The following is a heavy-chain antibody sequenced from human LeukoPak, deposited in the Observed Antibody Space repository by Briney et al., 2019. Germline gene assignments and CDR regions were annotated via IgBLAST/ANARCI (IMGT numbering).Heavy chain of an antibody. V-gene: IGHV4-61*02. CDR1: GGSISSGSYY. CDR2: IYTSGST. J-gene: IGHJ4*02. Sequence: PSQSLSLTCTVSGGSISSGSYYWSWIRQPAGKGLEWIGRIYTSGSTNYNPYLKSRVTISVDTSKNQFSLKLRSVAAADTAFYYCARELQLFEFLLDDWGQGTLVTVSS. CDR3: ARELQLFEFLLDD. D-gene: IGHD6-6*01.